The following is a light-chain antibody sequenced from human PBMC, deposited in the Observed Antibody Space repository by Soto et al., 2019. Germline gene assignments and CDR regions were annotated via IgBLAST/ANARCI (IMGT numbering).Light chain of an antibody. CDR3: QSYDNSLSGYV. V-gene: IGLV1-40*01. CDR1: SSNIGAGYD. CDR2: VNS. Sequence: QSVLTRPPSVSGAPGQRVTISCTGSSSNIGAGYDVHWYQQLPGTAPKLLIYVNSNRPSGVPDRFSGSKSGTSASLAITGLQAEDEADYYCQSYDNSLSGYVFGTGTKLTVL. J-gene: IGLJ1*01.